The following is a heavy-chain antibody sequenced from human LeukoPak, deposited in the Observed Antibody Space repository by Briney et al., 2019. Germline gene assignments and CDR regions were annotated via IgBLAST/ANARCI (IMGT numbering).Heavy chain of an antibody. CDR2: ISPNSGAT. CDR3: ARVPEYYYDKNWFDT. V-gene: IGHV1-2*02. J-gene: IGHJ5*02. CDR1: GYTFTGYY. D-gene: IGHD3-22*01. Sequence: ASVTVSCKASGYTFTGYYMHWVRQAPGQGLEWMGWISPNSGATSYAQRFQGRVTMTTDTSITTAYMELSTLTSDDTAVYYCARVPEYYYDKNWFDTWGQGTLVTVSS.